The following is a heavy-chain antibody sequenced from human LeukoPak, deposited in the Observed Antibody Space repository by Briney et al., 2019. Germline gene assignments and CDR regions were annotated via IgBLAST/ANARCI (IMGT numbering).Heavy chain of an antibody. D-gene: IGHD3-22*01. CDR3: AGYDSRASFDV. CDR1: GGSISSYY. Sequence: SETLSLTCTVSGGSISSYYWSWIRQPAGKGLEWIGRIYTSGSTNYNHSLKSRVTMSVDTSKNQFSLKLSSVTAADTAVYYCAGYDSRASFDVWGKGTTVTISS. V-gene: IGHV4-4*07. J-gene: IGHJ6*04. CDR2: IYTSGST.